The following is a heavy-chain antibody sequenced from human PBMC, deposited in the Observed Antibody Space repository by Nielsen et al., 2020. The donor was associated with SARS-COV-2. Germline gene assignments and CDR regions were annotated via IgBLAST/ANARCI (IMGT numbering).Heavy chain of an antibody. CDR2: IYDSSGST. CDR3: ARDLREVAAFAY. V-gene: IGHV4-39*07. D-gene: IGHD5-12*01. J-gene: IGHJ4*02. Sequence: SETLSLTCTVSGDSITSSSFYWGWIRQTPGKGLEWIGSIYDSSGSTFYNPSLKSRVAISIDTSKRHFSLMLSYVTAADTAVYYCARDLREVAAFAYWGQGTLVTVSS. CDR1: GDSITSSSFY.